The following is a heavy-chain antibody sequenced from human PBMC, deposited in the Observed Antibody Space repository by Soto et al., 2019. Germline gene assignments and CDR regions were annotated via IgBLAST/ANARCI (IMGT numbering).Heavy chain of an antibody. CDR2: LDPNGNT. CDR3: ARWHYHYAMDA. V-gene: IGHV4-61*01. Sequence: QVQLQESGPGLVKPSETLSLTCAVSGGSVSGGFYYWNWVRQPPGKGLEWIGYLDPNGNTYYNPSLENRITISVDTAKTQFYLMVSSVTAAATAVYFWARWHYHYAMDAWGQGTTVTVSS. D-gene: IGHD5-12*01. J-gene: IGHJ6*02. CDR1: GGSVSGGFYY.